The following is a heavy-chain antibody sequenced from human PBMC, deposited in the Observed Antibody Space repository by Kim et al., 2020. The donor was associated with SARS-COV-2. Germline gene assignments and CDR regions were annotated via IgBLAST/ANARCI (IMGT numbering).Heavy chain of an antibody. CDR2: IYYSGST. CDR3: ARDQLASYSSSSAWFDP. CDR1: GGSISSYY. J-gene: IGHJ5*02. Sequence: SETLSLTCTVSGGSISSYYWSWIRQPPGKGLEWIGYIYYSGSTNYNPSLKSRVTISVDTSKNQYSLKLNSVTAADTAVYYCARDQLASYSSSSAWFDPWG. D-gene: IGHD6-6*01. V-gene: IGHV4-59*01.